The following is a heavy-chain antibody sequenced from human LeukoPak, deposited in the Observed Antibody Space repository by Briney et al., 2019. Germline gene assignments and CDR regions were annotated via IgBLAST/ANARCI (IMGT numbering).Heavy chain of an antibody. CDR2: INPNSGGT. CDR1: GYTFTGYY. Sequence: ASVKVSCKASGYTFTGYYMHWVRQAPGQGLEWMGWINPNSGGTNYAQKFQGRVTMTRDTSISTACMELSRLRSDDTAVYYCARWDGYNDGVDYWGQGTLVTVSS. J-gene: IGHJ4*02. D-gene: IGHD5-24*01. CDR3: ARWDGYNDGVDY. V-gene: IGHV1-2*02.